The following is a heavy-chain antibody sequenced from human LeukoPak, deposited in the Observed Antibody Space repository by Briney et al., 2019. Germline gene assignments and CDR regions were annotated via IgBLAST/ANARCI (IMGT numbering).Heavy chain of an antibody. V-gene: IGHV3-53*01. CDR3: AREVTQRGSSSWWYFDY. CDR1: GFTVSSNY. J-gene: IGHJ4*02. D-gene: IGHD6-13*01. CDR2: IYSGGST. Sequence: GGSLRLSCAASGFTVSSNYMSWVRQAPGKGLEWVSVIYSGGSTYYADSVKGRFTISRDNSKNTRYLQMNSLRAEDTAVYYCAREVTQRGSSSWWYFDYWGQGTLVTVSS.